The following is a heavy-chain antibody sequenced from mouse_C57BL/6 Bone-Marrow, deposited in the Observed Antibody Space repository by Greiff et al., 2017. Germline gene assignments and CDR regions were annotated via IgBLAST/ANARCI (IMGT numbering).Heavy chain of an antibody. Sequence: QVQLQQSGPGLVQPSQSLSITCTVSGFSLTSYGVHWVRQSPGKGLEWLGVIWRGGSTDYNAAFMSRLSITKDNSKSQVFFKMNSLQADDTAIYYCAKSPYYGSSYRYAMDYWGQGTSVTVSS. D-gene: IGHD1-1*01. CDR1: GFSLTSYG. CDR3: AKSPYYGSSYRYAMDY. J-gene: IGHJ4*01. CDR2: IWRGGST. V-gene: IGHV2-5*01.